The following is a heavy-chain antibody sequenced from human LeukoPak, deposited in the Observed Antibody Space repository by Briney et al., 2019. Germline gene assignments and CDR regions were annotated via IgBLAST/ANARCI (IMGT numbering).Heavy chain of an antibody. CDR3: ARVRGGYSGYEIDY. Sequence: GASVKVSCKASGYTFTSYGISWVRQAPGQGVEWMGWISAYNGNTNYAQKLQGRVTITTDTSTSTACMELRSLRSDDTAVYYCARVRGGYSGYEIDYWGQGTLVTVSS. D-gene: IGHD5-12*01. CDR2: ISAYNGNT. V-gene: IGHV1-18*01. J-gene: IGHJ4*02. CDR1: GYTFTSYG.